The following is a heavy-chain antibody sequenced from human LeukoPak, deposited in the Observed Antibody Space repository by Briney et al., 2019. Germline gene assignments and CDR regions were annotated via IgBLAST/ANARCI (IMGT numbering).Heavy chain of an antibody. CDR3: ARDSRTVTSNFDY. J-gene: IGHJ4*02. Sequence: PGGSLRLSCAASGFTFSSYWMSWVRQAPGKGLEWLANIKQDGSEKYYVDSVKGRFTISRDNAKNSLYLKMNSVTAEDTAVYYCARDSRTVTSNFDYWGQGTLVTVSS. CDR1: GFTFSSYW. D-gene: IGHD4-11*01. CDR2: IKQDGSEK. V-gene: IGHV3-7*01.